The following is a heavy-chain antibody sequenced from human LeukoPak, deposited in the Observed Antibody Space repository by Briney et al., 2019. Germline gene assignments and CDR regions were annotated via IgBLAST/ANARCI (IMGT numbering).Heavy chain of an antibody. V-gene: IGHV4-61*01. D-gene: IGHD3-22*01. Sequence: SETLSLTCTVSGDSVNSDTYSWNWIRQPPGKALEWIGYTYYSGSLNYNPSFKSRVTISVDTSTNQFSLKLTSVTAADTAVYYCARGRGSGYLWWIDPWGQGTLVAVSS. J-gene: IGHJ5*02. CDR2: TYYSGSL. CDR3: ARGRGSGYLWWIDP. CDR1: GDSVNSDTYS.